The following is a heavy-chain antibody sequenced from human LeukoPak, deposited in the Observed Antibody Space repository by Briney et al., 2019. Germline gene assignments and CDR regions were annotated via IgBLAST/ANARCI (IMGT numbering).Heavy chain of an antibody. J-gene: IGHJ5*02. Sequence: PSETLSLTCSVSGDSISPYSWTWIRQPAGKGLEWIGRIFTSGAAFYNPSLKSRVTMSIATSKAQFSLRLSSVTAADTAVYYCAGVHWNYDGLAWFDPWGQGTLVIVSS. CDR2: IFTSGAA. CDR1: GDSISPYS. V-gene: IGHV4-4*07. D-gene: IGHD1-7*01. CDR3: AGVHWNYDGLAWFDP.